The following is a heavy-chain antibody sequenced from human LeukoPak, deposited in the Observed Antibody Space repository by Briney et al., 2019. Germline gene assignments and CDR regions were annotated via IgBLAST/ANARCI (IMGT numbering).Heavy chain of an antibody. CDR3: ARWGWELPFDY. J-gene: IGHJ4*02. CDR1: GGSISSYY. D-gene: IGHD2-15*01. CDR2: IYYSGST. Sequence: SETLSLTCTVSGGSISSYYWSWIRQPPGKGLEWIGYIYYSGSTNYNPSLKSRVTISVDTSKNQFSLKLSSVTAADTAVYYCARWGWELPFDYWGQGTLVTVSS. V-gene: IGHV4-59*08.